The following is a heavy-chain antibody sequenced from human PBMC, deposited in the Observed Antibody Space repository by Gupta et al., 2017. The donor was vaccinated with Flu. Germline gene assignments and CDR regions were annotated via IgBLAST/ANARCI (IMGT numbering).Heavy chain of an antibody. D-gene: IGHD4-4*01. CDR2: IDHSGGN. Sequence: SCSYWSGIRQPPGKGPEWIGEIDHSGGNNDNPSLKRRVTMSVDTSKNQFSLNLYSVTAAETAIYYCTRLGGFTVGYNWFDPWGQGTLVTVSS. CDR3: TRLGGFTVGYNWFDP. J-gene: IGHJ5*02. CDR1: SCSY. V-gene: IGHV4-34*01.